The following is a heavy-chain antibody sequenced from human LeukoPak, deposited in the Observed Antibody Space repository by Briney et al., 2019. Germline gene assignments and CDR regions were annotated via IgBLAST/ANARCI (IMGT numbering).Heavy chain of an antibody. V-gene: IGHV3-20*01. CDR1: GFTFDDYG. D-gene: IGHD6-19*01. CDR3: ARDLYSSGCSDY. CDR2: INWNGGST. Sequence: GSLRLSCAASGFTFDDYGMRWVRQAPGKGLEWVSGINWNGGSTGYADSVKGRFTISRDNAKNSLYLQMNSLRAEDTALYHCARDLYSSGCSDYWGQGTLVTVSS. J-gene: IGHJ4*02.